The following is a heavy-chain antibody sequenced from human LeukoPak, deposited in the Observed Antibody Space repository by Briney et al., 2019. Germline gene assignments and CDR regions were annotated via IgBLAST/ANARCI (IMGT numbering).Heavy chain of an antibody. Sequence: PGGSLRLSCVASGFTFSSYWMSWVRQAPGKGLEWVANIKEDGSEKHNVDSVKGRFTISRDNSKNTLYLQMNSLRAEDTAVYYCAKGSVGQWGQGTLVTVSS. CDR2: IKEDGSEK. J-gene: IGHJ4*02. CDR3: AKGSVGQ. V-gene: IGHV3-7*03. CDR1: GFTFSSYW. D-gene: IGHD2-2*01.